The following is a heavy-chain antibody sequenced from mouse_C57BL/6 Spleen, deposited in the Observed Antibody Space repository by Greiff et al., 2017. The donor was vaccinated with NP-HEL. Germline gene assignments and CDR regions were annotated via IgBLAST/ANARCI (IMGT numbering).Heavy chain of an antibody. J-gene: IGHJ2*01. CDR2: IYPGDGDT. CDR3: AREGVITTRYFDY. Sequence: VQLQQSGPELVKPGASVKISCKASGYAFSSSWMNWVKQRPGKGLEWIGRIYPGDGDTNYNGKFKGKATLTADKSSSTAYMQLSSLTSEDSAVYFCAREGVITTRYFDYWGQGTTLTVSS. V-gene: IGHV1-82*01. CDR1: GYAFSSSW. D-gene: IGHD1-1*01.